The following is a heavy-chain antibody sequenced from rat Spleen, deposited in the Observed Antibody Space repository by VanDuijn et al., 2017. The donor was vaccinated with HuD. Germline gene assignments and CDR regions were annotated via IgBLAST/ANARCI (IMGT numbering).Heavy chain of an antibody. CDR1: GFTFSDYN. CDR2: ILYDGSRT. J-gene: IGHJ2*01. CDR3: ATRFYDGSFDY. Sequence: EVQLVESGGGLVQPGRSLKLSCAASGFTFSDYNIAWVCQAPKKGLEWVATILYDGSRTYYRDSVKGRFTISRDNAKSTLYLQMDSLRSEDTATYYCATRFYDGSFDYWGQGVMVTVSS. V-gene: IGHV5S10*01. D-gene: IGHD1-12*02.